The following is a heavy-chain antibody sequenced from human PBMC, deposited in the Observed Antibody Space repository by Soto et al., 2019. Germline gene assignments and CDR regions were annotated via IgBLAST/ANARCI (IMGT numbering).Heavy chain of an antibody. CDR2: INAGNGNT. Sequence: QVQLVQSGAEVKKPGASVKVSCKASGYTFTSYAMHWVRQAPGQRLEWMGWINAGNGNTKYSQKFQGRVTITRDTSXNTAYMELSSLRSEDTAVYYCARDEVANYYYYGMDVWGQGTTVTVSS. CDR1: GYTFTSYA. J-gene: IGHJ6*02. V-gene: IGHV1-3*01. D-gene: IGHD2-21*01. CDR3: ARDEVANYYYYGMDV.